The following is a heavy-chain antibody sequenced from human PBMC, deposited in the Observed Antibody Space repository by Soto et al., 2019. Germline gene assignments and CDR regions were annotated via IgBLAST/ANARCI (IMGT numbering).Heavy chain of an antibody. Sequence: KPSETLSLTCAVYGGSFSGYYWSWIRQPPGKGLEWIGEINHSGSTNYNPSLKSRVTISVDTSKNQFSLKLSSVTAADTAVYYCARVIIYGILDYWGQGTLVTVSS. CDR2: INHSGST. D-gene: IGHD4-17*01. J-gene: IGHJ4*02. V-gene: IGHV4-34*01. CDR3: ARVIIYGILDY. CDR1: GGSFSGYY.